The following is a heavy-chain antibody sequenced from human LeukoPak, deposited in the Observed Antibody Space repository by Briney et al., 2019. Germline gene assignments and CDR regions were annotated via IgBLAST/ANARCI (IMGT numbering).Heavy chain of an antibody. J-gene: IGHJ4*02. CDR2: INPNSGGT. V-gene: IGHV1-2*02. CDR1: GYTFTGYY. Sequence: GASVKVSCKASGYTFTGYYMHWVRQAPGQGLEWMGWINPNSGGTNYAQKFQGRVTMTRDTSISTAYMELSRLRSDDTAVYYCARDPSLTYGDYFFDHWGRGTLVTVSS. CDR3: ARDPSLTYGDYFFDH. D-gene: IGHD4-17*01.